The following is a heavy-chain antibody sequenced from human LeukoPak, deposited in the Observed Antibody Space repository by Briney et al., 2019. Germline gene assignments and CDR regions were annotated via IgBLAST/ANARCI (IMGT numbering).Heavy chain of an antibody. CDR1: GGSISSYY. J-gene: IGHJ4*02. D-gene: IGHD1-26*01. V-gene: IGHV4-59*01. CDR3: AREGSGCSKEEPFDS. Sequence: SETLSLTCTVSGGSISSYYWSWIRQPPGKRLEWIGYIYYSGSTNYNPSLKSRVTISVDTSKNQFSLKLSSVTAADTAVYYSAREGSGCSKEEPFDSWGQRELVTVSS. CDR2: IYYSGST.